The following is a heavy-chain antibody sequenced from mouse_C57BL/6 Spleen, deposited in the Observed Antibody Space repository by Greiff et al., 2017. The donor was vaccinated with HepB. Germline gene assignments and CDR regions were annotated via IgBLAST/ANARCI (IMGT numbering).Heavy chain of an antibody. CDR3: ARQRLLQSAMDY. CDR2: IYPGSGST. V-gene: IGHV1-55*01. CDR1: GYTFTSYW. Sequence: QVQLKQPGAELVKPGASVKMSCKASGYTFTSYWITWVKQRPGQGLEWIGDIYPGSGSTNYNEKFKSKATLTVDTSSSTAYMQLSILTSEDSAVYYCARQRLLQSAMDYWGQGTSVTVSS. J-gene: IGHJ4*01. D-gene: IGHD1-1*01.